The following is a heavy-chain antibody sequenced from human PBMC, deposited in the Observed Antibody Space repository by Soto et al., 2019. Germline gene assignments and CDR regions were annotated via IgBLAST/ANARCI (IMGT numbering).Heavy chain of an antibody. V-gene: IGHV3-33*01. D-gene: IGHD3-16*01. CDR3: GGGAYFSDY. CDR1: GFSFSSYG. CDR2: IWYDGNTK. Sequence: QVQLVESGGGVVQPGRSLRLSCAASGFSFSSYGMHWVRQAPGKGLAWVATIWYDGNTKYYADSVKGRFTISRDNSKGPLYPQMNSLRDEDKAVYYCGGGAYFSDYWGQGTLVTVSS. J-gene: IGHJ4*02.